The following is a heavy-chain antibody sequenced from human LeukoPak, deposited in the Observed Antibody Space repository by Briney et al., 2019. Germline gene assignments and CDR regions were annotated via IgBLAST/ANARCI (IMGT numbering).Heavy chain of an antibody. CDR3: ARQGSRFLEWLKFVY. CDR1: GGSISSYY. Sequence: SETLSLTCTVSGGSISSYYWSWIRQPAGKGLEWIGRIYTSGSTNYNPSLKSRVTISVDTSKNQFSLKLSSVTAADTAVYYCARQGSRFLEWLKFVYWGQGTLVTVSS. CDR2: IYTSGST. J-gene: IGHJ4*02. D-gene: IGHD3-3*01. V-gene: IGHV4-4*07.